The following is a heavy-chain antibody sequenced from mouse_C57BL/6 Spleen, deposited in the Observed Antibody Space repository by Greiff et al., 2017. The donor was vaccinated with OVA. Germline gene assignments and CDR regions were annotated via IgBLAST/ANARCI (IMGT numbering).Heavy chain of an antibody. CDR2: INYDGSST. D-gene: IGHD1-1*01. V-gene: IGHV5-16*01. J-gene: IGHJ1*03. Sequence: EVMLLESEGGLVQPGSSMKLSCTASGFTFSDYYMAWVRQVPEKGLEWVANINYDGSSTYYLDSLKSRFIISRDNAKNILYLQMSSLKSEDTATDYCARVSSRDWYFDVWGTGTTVTVSS. CDR1: GFTFSDYY. CDR3: ARVSSRDWYFDV.